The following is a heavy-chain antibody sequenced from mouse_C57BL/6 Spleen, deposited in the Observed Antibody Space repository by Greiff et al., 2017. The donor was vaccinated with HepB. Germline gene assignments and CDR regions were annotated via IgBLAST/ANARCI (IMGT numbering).Heavy chain of an antibody. CDR3: ARRDSSGPYYFDY. D-gene: IGHD3-2*02. V-gene: IGHV5-6*02. CDR1: GFTFSSYG. Sequence: EVKLMESGGDLVKPGGSLKLSCAASGFTFSSYGMSWVRQTPDKRLEWVATISSGGSYTYYPDSVKGRFTISRDNAKNTLYLQMSSLKSEDTAMYYCARRDSSGPYYFDYWGQGTTLTVSS. CDR2: ISSGGSYT. J-gene: IGHJ2*01.